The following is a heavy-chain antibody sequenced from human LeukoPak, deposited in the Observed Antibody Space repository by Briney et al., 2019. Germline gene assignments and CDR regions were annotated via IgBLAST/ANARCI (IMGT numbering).Heavy chain of an antibody. CDR3: ARAYSSSSGRDAFDS. CDR1: GFTFNSYS. J-gene: IGHJ3*02. V-gene: IGHV3-48*02. D-gene: IGHD6-6*01. CDR2: ISSSSTI. Sequence: GGSLRLSCAASGFTFNSYSMNWVRQAPGKGLEWVSYISSSSTIYYADSVKGRFTISRDSAKTSLFLQMNSLRDEDTAVYYCARAYSSSSGRDAFDSWGLGTLVTVSS.